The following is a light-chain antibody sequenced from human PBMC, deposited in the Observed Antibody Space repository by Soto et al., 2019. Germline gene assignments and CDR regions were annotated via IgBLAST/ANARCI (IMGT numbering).Light chain of an antibody. CDR1: QSVLYSSNNKNY. CDR3: QQYYNPPRT. CDR2: WAS. V-gene: IGKV4-1*01. Sequence: DIVMTQSPDSLAVSLGERATINCKSSQSVLYSSNNKNYLAWYQQKPGQSPKLLIYWASTRESGVPDRFSGSGSGTDFTLTISSLQAEDVAVYYCQQYYNPPRTFGQGTKVDIK. J-gene: IGKJ1*01.